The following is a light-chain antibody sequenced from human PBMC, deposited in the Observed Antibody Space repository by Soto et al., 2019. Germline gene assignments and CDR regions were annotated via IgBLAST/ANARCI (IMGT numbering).Light chain of an antibody. CDR2: KAS. CDR3: QQYQAYPLT. J-gene: IGKJ4*01. Sequence: DIQMTQSPSTLSASVGDRVTVTCRASQNINTWLAWYQQKPGKAPYLLIYKASNLQSGVPSRFSGSASGTELTLTISSLQSDDIATYYCQQYQAYPLTYGGGTKVEI. V-gene: IGKV1-5*03. CDR1: QNINTW.